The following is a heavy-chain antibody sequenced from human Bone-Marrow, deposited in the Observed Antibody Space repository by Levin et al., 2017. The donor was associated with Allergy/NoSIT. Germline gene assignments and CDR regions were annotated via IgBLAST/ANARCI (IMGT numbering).Heavy chain of an antibody. CDR2: IFLGGIT. V-gene: IGHV4-4*07. D-gene: IGHD5-18*01. CDR3: AREYSYGQYFFDF. Sequence: KTGGSLRLSCSVSGASISGHYWSWIRQPAGKGLEWIGRIFLGGITSYNASLRSRVTISGDMSTNEVSLRLTSVTAADTAIYYCAREYSYGQYFFDFWGPGTQVSVSS. CDR1: GASISGHY. J-gene: IGHJ4*02.